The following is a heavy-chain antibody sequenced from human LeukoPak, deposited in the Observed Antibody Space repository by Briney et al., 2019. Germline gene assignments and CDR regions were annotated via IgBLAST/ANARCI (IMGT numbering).Heavy chain of an antibody. CDR2: ISYDGSNK. Sequence: GRSLRLSCAASGFTFSSYAMHCGRQAPGKGLEWVAVISYDGSNKYYADSVKGRFTISRDNSKNTLYLQMNSLRAEDTAVYYCARDLGSSGYLFPFDYWGQGTLVTVSS. D-gene: IGHD3-22*01. CDR1: GFTFSSYA. CDR3: ARDLGSSGYLFPFDY. J-gene: IGHJ4*02. V-gene: IGHV3-30-3*01.